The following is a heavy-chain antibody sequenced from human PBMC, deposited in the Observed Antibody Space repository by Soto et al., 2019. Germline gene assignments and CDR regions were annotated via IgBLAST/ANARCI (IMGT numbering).Heavy chain of an antibody. D-gene: IGHD6-19*01. CDR2: IYHTGST. Sequence: QVQLQESGPGLVKPSETLSLTCSVSAGSLSNYYWTWIRQSPGMGLEWIGEIYHTGSTKYNPSLKSRVAISVDMSKNQFSLTLSSVTPADTAVYYFARGGRGSGLYFLYYFDLWGQGTLITVSS. V-gene: IGHV4-59*01. CDR3: ARGGRGSGLYFLYYFDL. CDR1: AGSLSNYY. J-gene: IGHJ4*02.